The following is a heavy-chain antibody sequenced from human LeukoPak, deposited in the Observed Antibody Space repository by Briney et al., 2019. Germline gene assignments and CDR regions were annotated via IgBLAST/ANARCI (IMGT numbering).Heavy chain of an antibody. V-gene: IGHV4-4*02. Sequence: SETLSLTCAVSGGSISSSNWWSWVRQPPGKGLEWIGEIYHSGSTNYNPSLKSRVTISVDKSKNQFSLKLSSVTAADTAVYYCARVGYDFWSGSPSGWFDPWGQGTLVTVSS. CDR3: ARVGYDFWSGSPSGWFDP. CDR2: IYHSGST. CDR1: GGSISSSNW. J-gene: IGHJ5*02. D-gene: IGHD3-3*01.